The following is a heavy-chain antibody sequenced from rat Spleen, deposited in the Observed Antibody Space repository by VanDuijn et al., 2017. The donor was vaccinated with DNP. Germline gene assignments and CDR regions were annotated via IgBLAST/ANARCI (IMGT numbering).Heavy chain of an antibody. J-gene: IGHJ4*01. Sequence: QVQLKESGPGLVQPSRTLSLTCTVSGFSLTNYGVSWVRQPPGKGLEWIAAIWGGGSTDYKSALKSRLSITRDTSKSHVFFKMNSLQTEDTATYYCARALRRTVYAMDAWGQGTSVTVSS. CDR3: ARALRRTVYAMDA. CDR1: GFSLTNYG. V-gene: IGHV2-4*01. CDR2: IWGGGST. D-gene: IGHD1-11*01.